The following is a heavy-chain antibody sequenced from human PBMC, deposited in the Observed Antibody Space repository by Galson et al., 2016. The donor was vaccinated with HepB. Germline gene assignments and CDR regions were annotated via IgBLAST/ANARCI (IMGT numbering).Heavy chain of an antibody. CDR3: ARGGYDFWSGYAPSTNWFDP. V-gene: IGHV3-21*01. Sequence: SLRLSCAASGFTFSTYSMNWVRQAPGKGLEWVSYISSSSTYIYYADSVKGRFTISRDNAKNSLYLQMNSLRAEDTAVYYCARGGYDFWSGYAPSTNWFDPWGKETLVTVSS. CDR1: GFTFSTYS. CDR2: ISSSSTYI. D-gene: IGHD3-3*01. J-gene: IGHJ5*02.